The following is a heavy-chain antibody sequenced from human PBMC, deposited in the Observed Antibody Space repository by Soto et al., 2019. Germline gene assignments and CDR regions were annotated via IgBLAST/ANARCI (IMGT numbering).Heavy chain of an antibody. V-gene: IGHV4-34*01. CDR1: GGSFSGYY. D-gene: IGHD3-10*01. J-gene: IGHJ6*02. CDR3: ARDGKVMVRGVNVFYYYYGMDV. CDR2: INHSGST. Sequence: SETLSLTCAVYGGSFSGYYWSWIRQPPGKGLEWIGEINHSGSTNYNPSLKSRVTISVDTSKNQFSLKLSSVTAADTAVYYCARDGKVMVRGVNVFYYYYGMDVWGQGTTVTVSS.